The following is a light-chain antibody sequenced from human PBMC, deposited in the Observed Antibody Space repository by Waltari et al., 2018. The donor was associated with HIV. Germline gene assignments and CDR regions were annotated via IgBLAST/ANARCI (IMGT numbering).Light chain of an antibody. CDR2: DAS. CDR3: QQRSDWPPT. J-gene: IGKJ1*01. Sequence: EIALTQSPATLSLSPGERASLSCRASQSVGSYLDWYQQKPGQAPRLLIYDASNRATVIPARFSGSGSGTDFTLTISSLEPEDFAVYYCQQRSDWPPTFGQGTKVEIK. V-gene: IGKV3-11*01. CDR1: QSVGSY.